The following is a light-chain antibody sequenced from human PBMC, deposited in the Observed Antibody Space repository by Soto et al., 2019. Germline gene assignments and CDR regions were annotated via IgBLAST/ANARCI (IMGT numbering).Light chain of an antibody. CDR3: CSHAGDNTYV. CDR2: EVT. J-gene: IGLJ1*01. CDR1: SSDVGGYNY. V-gene: IGLV2-8*01. Sequence: SALTQPPSASESPGQSVTISCPGTSSDVGGYNYVSWYQQHPGKAPKLMIYEVTKRPSGVPDRFSGSKSGNTASLTVSVLQAEDEADYFCCSHAGDNTYVFGTGTKVTVL.